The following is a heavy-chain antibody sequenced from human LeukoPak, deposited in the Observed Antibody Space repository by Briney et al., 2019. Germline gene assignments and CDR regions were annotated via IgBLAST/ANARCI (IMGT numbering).Heavy chain of an antibody. V-gene: IGHV1-24*01. CDR1: GYTLTELS. J-gene: IGHJ4*02. Sequence: ASAKVSCKVSGYTLTELSMHRGRQAPGEGLEWMGGFDPEDGETIYAQKFQGRVTMTEDTSTDTAYMELSSLRSEDTAVYYCATGPHFKMSYWGQGTLVTVSS. D-gene: IGHD5-24*01. CDR3: ATGPHFKMSY. CDR2: FDPEDGET.